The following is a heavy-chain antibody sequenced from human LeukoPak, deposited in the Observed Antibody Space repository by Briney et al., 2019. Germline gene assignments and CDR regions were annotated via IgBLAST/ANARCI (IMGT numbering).Heavy chain of an antibody. J-gene: IGHJ4*02. Sequence: SETLSLTCTVSGGSISSYYWSWIRQPPGKRLEWIGYIYYSGSTNYNPSLKSRVTISVDTSKSQFSLKLSSVTAADTAVYYCARASRYSGSYCDYWGQGTLVTVSS. CDR2: IYYSGST. CDR1: GGSISSYY. V-gene: IGHV4-59*01. D-gene: IGHD1-26*01. CDR3: ARASRYSGSYCDY.